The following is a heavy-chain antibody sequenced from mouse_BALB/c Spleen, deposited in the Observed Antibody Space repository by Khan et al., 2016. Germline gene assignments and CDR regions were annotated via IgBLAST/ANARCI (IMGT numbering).Heavy chain of an antibody. Sequence: ELPLVASGGGLVQPKGSLKLSCAASGFTFNTYAMNWVRQAPGKGLEWVARIRSKSNNYATYYADSVKDRFTISRDDSQSMLYLQMNNLKTEDTAMYYCVRHYYGSNWYFDVWGAGTTVTVSS. CDR3: VRHYYGSNWYFDV. D-gene: IGHD1-1*01. V-gene: IGHV10-1*02. CDR1: GFTFNTYA. J-gene: IGHJ1*01. CDR2: IRSKSNNYAT.